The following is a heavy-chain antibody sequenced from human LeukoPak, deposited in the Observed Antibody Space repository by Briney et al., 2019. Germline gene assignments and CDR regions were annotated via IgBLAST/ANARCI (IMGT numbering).Heavy chain of an antibody. CDR2: ITNGGTA. CDR3: AKGYYGSGSYYNPYFDY. V-gene: IGHV3-23*01. D-gene: IGHD3-10*01. Sequence: GGPLRLSCAASGFTFRSYAMNLVRQAPGKGLEWVSGITNGGTAHYGDSVKGRFTISRDNSKSTLYLQMNTLSVEDTAVYYCAKGYYGSGSYYNPYFDYWGQGTLVTVSS. J-gene: IGHJ4*02. CDR1: GFTFRSYA.